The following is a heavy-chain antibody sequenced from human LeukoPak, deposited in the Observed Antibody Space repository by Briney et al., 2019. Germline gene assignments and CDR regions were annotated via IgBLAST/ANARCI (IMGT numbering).Heavy chain of an antibody. J-gene: IGHJ4*02. Sequence: TSETPSLTCAVYGGSFSGYYWSWIRQPPGKGLEWIGEINHSGSTNYNPSLKSRVTISVDTSKNQFSLKLSSVTAADTAVYYCARGSSPMATADYWGQGTLVIVSS. CDR2: INHSGST. D-gene: IGHD5-12*01. V-gene: IGHV4-34*01. CDR1: GGSFSGYY. CDR3: ARGSSPMATADY.